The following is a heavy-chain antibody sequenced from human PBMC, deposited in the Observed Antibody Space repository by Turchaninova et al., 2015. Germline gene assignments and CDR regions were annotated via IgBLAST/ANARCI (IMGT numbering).Heavy chain of an antibody. J-gene: IGHJ4*02. V-gene: IGHV4-39*01. CDR1: GGSSSRSSYS. CDR3: ARGILF. D-gene: IGHD2-15*01. CDR2: IYNSGRT. Sequence: QLQLPESGPGLVKPSETLSLTCTVTGGSSSRSSYSLGWIRQPPGKGLEWIGNIYNSGRTNYNPSLKSRVTISVDRSKNQFSLKLSSVTAADTAVYFCARGILFWGQGTLVTVSS.